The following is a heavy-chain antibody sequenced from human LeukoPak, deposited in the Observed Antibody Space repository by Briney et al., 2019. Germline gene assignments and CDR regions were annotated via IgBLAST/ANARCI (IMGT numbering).Heavy chain of an antibody. CDR3: ARMNPLAYSFDY. V-gene: IGHV3-9*03. Sequence: GGSLRLSCAASGFTFDDYAMHWVRQAPGKGLEGVSGISWNSGSIGYADSVKGRFTISRDNAKNSLYLQMNSLRAEDMALYYCARMNPLAYSFDYWGQGTLVTVSS. J-gene: IGHJ4*02. CDR2: ISWNSGSI. CDR1: GFTFDDYA. D-gene: IGHD1-14*01.